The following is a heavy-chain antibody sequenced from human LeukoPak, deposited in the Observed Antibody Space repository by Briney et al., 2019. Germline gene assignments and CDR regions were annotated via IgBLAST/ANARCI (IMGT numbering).Heavy chain of an antibody. J-gene: IGHJ4*02. CDR2: IYYSGSI. D-gene: IGHD3-22*01. CDR3: ARHDYYGGFDY. CDR1: GDSISRNTYH. Sequence: SETLSLTCIVSGDSISRNTYHWGWVRQPPGKGLEWIGTIYYSGSIYYNQSLRGRVALSVDTSKNQFSLKLTSVTAADTAVYYCARHDYYGGFDYWGQGTLVTVSS. V-gene: IGHV4-39*01.